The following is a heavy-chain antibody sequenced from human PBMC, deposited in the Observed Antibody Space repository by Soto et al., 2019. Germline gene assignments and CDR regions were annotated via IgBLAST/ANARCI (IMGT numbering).Heavy chain of an antibody. CDR1: GFTLTGNP. J-gene: IGHJ4*02. D-gene: IGHD2-21*02. CDR2: IPENGDKT. Sequence: EVQLLDSGGGLVQPGGSLRLSCAASGFTLTGNPRTGFARLPGKGLNWAPAIPENGDKTYYADSVKGRFTISRDNSKNTLSLQMNSLTAEDTAVYYCVKDWQGDTCSAGGCLAYWGQGSLVAVST. V-gene: IGHV3-23*01. CDR3: VKDWQGDTCSAGGCLAY.